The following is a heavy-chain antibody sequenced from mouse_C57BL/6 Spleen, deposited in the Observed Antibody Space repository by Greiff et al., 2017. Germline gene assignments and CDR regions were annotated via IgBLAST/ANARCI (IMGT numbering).Heavy chain of an antibody. Sequence: QVQLQQPGAELVKPGASVKLSCKASGYTFTSYWMHWVKQRPGRGLEWIGRIAPHSGGTKYNEKFKSKATLTVDKPSSTAYMQLSSLTSEDSAVYYCARSGYSNPWFAYWGQGTLVTVSA. J-gene: IGHJ3*01. CDR3: ARSGYSNPWFAY. V-gene: IGHV1-72*01. D-gene: IGHD2-5*01. CDR2: IAPHSGGT. CDR1: GYTFTSYW.